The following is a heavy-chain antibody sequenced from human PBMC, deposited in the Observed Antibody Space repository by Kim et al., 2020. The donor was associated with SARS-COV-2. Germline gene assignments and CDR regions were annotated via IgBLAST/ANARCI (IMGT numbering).Heavy chain of an antibody. Sequence: GGSLRLSCAASGFTFSSYAMSWVRQAPGKGLEWVSAISGSGGSTYYADSVKGRFTISRDNSKNTLYLQMNSLRAEDTAVYYCAEDRGYSSSWYPGSGWFDPWGQGTLVTVSS. D-gene: IGHD6-13*01. V-gene: IGHV3-23*01. CDR1: GFTFSSYA. CDR3: AEDRGYSSSWYPGSGWFDP. CDR2: ISGSGGST. J-gene: IGHJ5*02.